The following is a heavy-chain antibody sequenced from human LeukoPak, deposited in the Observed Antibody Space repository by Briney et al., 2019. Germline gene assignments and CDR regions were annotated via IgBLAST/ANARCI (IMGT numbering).Heavy chain of an antibody. CDR1: GGSVSSGSYY. D-gene: IGHD2-15*01. J-gene: IGHJ4*02. V-gene: IGHV4-61*01. CDR2: IYYSGST. CDR3: AKGGYCSGGSCYARFDY. Sequence: SETLSLTCTVSGGSVSSGSYYWSWIRQPPGKGLEWIGNIYYSGSTNYNPSLKSRVTISVDTSKNQFSLKLSSVTAADTAVYYCAKGGYCSGGSCYARFDYWGQGTLVTVSS.